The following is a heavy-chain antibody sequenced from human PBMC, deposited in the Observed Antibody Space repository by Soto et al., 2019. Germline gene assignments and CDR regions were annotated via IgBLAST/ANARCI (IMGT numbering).Heavy chain of an antibody. CDR1: GFTVRGNY. J-gene: IGHJ4*02. V-gene: IGHV3-66*03. CDR3: AKGSGAGGGIDY. CDR2: IYSGGNS. D-gene: IGHD2-15*01. Sequence: EVQLVESGGGLIQPGGSLRLSCVASGFTVRGNYMSWVRQTPGAGKGLEWVSVIYSGGNSYYAESVKGRFTISRDNSKNTLYLQMNSLRAEDTAVYYCAKGSGAGGGIDYWGQGTLVTVSS.